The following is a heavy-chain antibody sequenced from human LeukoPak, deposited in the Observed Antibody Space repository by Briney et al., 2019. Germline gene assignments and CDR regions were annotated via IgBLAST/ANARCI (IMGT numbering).Heavy chain of an antibody. CDR1: GFTFSSYA. J-gene: IGHJ4*02. CDR2: ISNDGSNK. V-gene: IGHV3-30-3*01. D-gene: IGHD1-26*01. Sequence: GGSLRLSCAASGFTFSSYAMHWVRQAPGKGLEWVAVISNDGSNKYYADSVKGRFTVSRDNSKNTLYLQMNSLTAEDTAVYYCVREATGYSFADYWGQGTLVSVSS. CDR3: VREATGYSFADY.